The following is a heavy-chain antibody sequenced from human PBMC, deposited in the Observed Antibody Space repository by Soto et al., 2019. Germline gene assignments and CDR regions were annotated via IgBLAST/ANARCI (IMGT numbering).Heavy chain of an antibody. CDR2: TRNKANSYTT. J-gene: IGHJ6*03. CDR3: VRVGRWLVRNYMDV. Sequence: EVQLVESGGGLVQPGGSLRLSCAASGFIVSDHYMDWVRQAPGKGLEWVGRTRNKANSYTTEYAASVKGRFTISRDDSENSLYLQMNSLKTEDTAVYYCVRVGRWLVRNYMDVWGKGTTVTVSS. CDR1: GFIVSDHY. V-gene: IGHV3-72*01. D-gene: IGHD6-19*01.